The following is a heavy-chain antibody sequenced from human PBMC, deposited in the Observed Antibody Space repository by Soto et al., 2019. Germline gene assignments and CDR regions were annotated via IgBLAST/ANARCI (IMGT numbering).Heavy chain of an antibody. CDR1: GGTFSTYG. D-gene: IGHD3-22*01. CDR2: VIPMFGTT. V-gene: IGHV1-69*06. J-gene: IGHJ6*02. CDR3: ARGRYYDNGDYFDYYGMDV. Sequence: GASVKVSCKASGGTFSTYGVSWVRQAPGQGLEWMGGVIPMFGTTHYAQKFQGRVTITADKSTSTAYLELSSLRSEDSAVHFCARGRYYDNGDYFDYYGMDVWGQGTTVTVSS.